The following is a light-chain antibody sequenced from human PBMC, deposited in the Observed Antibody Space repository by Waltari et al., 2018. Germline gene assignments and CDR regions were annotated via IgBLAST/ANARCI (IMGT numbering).Light chain of an antibody. CDR1: SSDVGDFKY. V-gene: IGLV2-11*01. CDR3: CSYAATYTLL. Sequence: QSALTQPRSVSGSPGQSVTISCTGTSSDVGDFKYVSWYQQHPGRAPKRMIYDVSKRPSGVPDRFSGSKSDNTASLTISGLQAEDEADYYCCSYAATYTLLFGGGTKLTVL. J-gene: IGLJ3*02. CDR2: DVS.